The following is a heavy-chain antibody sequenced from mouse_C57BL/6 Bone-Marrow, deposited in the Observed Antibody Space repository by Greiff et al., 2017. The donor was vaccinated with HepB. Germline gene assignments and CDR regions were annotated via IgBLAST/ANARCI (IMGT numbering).Heavy chain of an antibody. CDR1: GYTFTSHW. V-gene: IGHV1-56*01. D-gene: IGHD2-2*01. CDR3: ARSGVLWLRRDWYFDV. CDR2: IFPGSGST. J-gene: IGHJ1*03. Sequence: VQVVESGPELVRPGASVKISCKAPGYTFTSHWMQWVRQRPGQGLEWIGEIFPGSGSTYYNEKFKGKATLTVDTSSSTAYMQLSSLTSEDSAVYFCARSGVLWLRRDWYFDVWGTGTTVTVSS.